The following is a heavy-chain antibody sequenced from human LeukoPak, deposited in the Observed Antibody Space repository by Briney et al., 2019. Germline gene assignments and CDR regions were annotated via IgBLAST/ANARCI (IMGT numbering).Heavy chain of an antibody. J-gene: IGHJ6*02. D-gene: IGHD6-19*01. Sequence: GRSLRLSCAASGFSFSTYAMHWVRQAPGKGLEWVAVISFDGRNEYYADSVKGRFTISRDISKNTLYLQMNSLRPEDTALYYCAKDLGSGGWTQYYYHYAIDVWGQGTTVTVS. V-gene: IGHV3-30-3*01. CDR1: GFSFSTYA. CDR2: ISFDGRNE. CDR3: AKDLGSGGWTQYYYHYAIDV.